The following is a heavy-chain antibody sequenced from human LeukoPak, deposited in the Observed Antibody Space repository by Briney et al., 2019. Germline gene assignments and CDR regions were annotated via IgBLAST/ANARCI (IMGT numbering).Heavy chain of an antibody. CDR1: GFTFSSYA. CDR2: ISSNGGST. V-gene: IGHV3-64*01. J-gene: IGHJ3*02. Sequence: PGGSLRLSCAASGFTFSSYAMHWVRQAPGKGLEYVSAISSNGGSTYYANSVKGRFTISRDNSKNTLYLQMGSLRAEDMAVYYCARDGTNDAFDIWGQGTMVTVSS. CDR3: ARDGTNDAFDI.